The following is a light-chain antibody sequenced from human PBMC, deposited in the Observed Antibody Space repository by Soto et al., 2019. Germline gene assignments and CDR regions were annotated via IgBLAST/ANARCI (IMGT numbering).Light chain of an antibody. CDR3: QQGYTTPRT. Sequence: DIQMTQSPSSLSASVGDRVSITCQTSDIISNYLNWYQQKPGEAPRLLIYPASTLQSGVPSRFSGSGSGTEFTLTITSLQPEDFATYYCQQGYTTPRTFGQGTKLEI. CDR1: DIISNY. V-gene: IGKV1-39*01. J-gene: IGKJ2*02. CDR2: PAS.